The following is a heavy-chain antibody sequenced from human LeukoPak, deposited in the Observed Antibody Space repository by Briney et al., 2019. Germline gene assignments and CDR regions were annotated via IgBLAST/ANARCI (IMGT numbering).Heavy chain of an antibody. CDR2: IYYSGST. V-gene: IGHV4-31*03. CDR1: GGSISSGGYY. D-gene: IGHD5-18*01. CDR3: AREGFDTAIPYYYYYMDV. Sequence: PSQTLSLTCTVSGGSISSGGYYWSWIRQHPGKGLEWIGYIYYSGSTYYNPSLKSRVTISVDTSKNQFSLKLSSVTAADTAVYYCAREGFDTAIPYYYYYMDVWGKVTTVTVSS. J-gene: IGHJ6*03.